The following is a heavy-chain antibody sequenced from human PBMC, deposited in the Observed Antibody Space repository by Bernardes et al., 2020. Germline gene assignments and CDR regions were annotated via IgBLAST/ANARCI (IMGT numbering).Heavy chain of an antibody. J-gene: IGHJ5*02. CDR2: ISGGDDTL. V-gene: IGHV3-23*01. CDR1: GFSFSTYA. Sequence: VGALFLSCVASGFSFSTYAMSWVRLAPGTGLAWVATISGGDDTLSYADSVKGRFTISRDNFKNMVFLQMTGLSADDTATYFCARPSNWFDPWGRGTLVTVSS. CDR3: ARPSNWFDP.